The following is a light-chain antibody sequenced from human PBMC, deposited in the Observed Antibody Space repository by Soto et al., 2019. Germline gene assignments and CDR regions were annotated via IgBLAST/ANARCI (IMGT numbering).Light chain of an antibody. J-gene: IGLJ2*01. CDR2: DNN. V-gene: IGLV1-51*01. CDR1: SSNIGNNY. CDR3: GTWDSSLSAGRV. Sequence: QSVLTQPPSMSAAPGQKVTISCSGSSSNIGNNYVSWYQQLPGTAPKLLIYDNNKRPSGIPDRFSGSKSGTSATLGITGLQTGDEADYYCGTWDSSLSAGRVFGGGTKLTVL.